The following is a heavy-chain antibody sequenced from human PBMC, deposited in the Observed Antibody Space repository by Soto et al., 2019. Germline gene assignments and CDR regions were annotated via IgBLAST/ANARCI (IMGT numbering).Heavy chain of an antibody. V-gene: IGHV3-15*01. Sequence: VQLVESGGGLVKPGGSLRVSCTASGFTFSNAWMSWVRQAPGKGLEWVGRIKSNTDGGTTDYAAPVKGRFSISRDDSKNTLYLQMNSLKTEDTAVYYCTTDDPINRYWGQGTLVTVSS. CDR3: TTDDPINRY. J-gene: IGHJ4*02. CDR1: GFTFSNAW. D-gene: IGHD1-20*01. CDR2: IKSNTDGGTT.